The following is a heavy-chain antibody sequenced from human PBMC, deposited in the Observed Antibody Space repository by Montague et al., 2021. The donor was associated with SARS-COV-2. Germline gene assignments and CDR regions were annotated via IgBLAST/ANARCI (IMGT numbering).Heavy chain of an antibody. CDR2: IDYSGST. Sequence: SETLSLTCTVSGGSISSYYWSWIRQPPGKGLEWIGYIDYSGSTNYNPSLKSRVTISVDTSKNQFSLKLSPVTAADTAVYYCARHKAGEIGYSYGYKGRGYYFDDWGQGTLVTVSS. D-gene: IGHD5-18*01. CDR3: ARHKAGEIGYSYGYKGRGYYFDD. CDR1: GGSISSYY. V-gene: IGHV4-59*08. J-gene: IGHJ4*02.